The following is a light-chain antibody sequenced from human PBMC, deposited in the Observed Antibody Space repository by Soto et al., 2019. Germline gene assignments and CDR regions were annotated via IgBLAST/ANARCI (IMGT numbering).Light chain of an antibody. Sequence: QSVLTQPASVSVSPGQSIAISCTGTSSDVGGYNYVSWYQQHPGKAPKLMLYDVAIRPSGVSDRFSGSKSGNTASLTISGLQAEDEADYYCTSYTTSSTYVFGTGTKVT. CDR2: DVA. J-gene: IGLJ1*01. V-gene: IGLV2-14*01. CDR3: TSYTTSSTYV. CDR1: SSDVGGYNY.